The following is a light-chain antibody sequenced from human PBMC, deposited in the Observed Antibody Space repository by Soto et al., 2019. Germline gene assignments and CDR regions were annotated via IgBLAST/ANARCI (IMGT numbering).Light chain of an antibody. CDR3: CSYAGSRTYV. CDR2: EDS. J-gene: IGLJ3*02. CDR1: RSDVGAYNL. V-gene: IGLV2-23*01. Sequence: QSALTQPASVSGSPEQSITISCTGTRSDVGAYNLVSWYQQHPGKAPRLIIYEDSKRPSGISPRFSGSKSDNTASLTISGLRAEDEAHYHCCSYAGSRTYVFGGGTKLTVL.